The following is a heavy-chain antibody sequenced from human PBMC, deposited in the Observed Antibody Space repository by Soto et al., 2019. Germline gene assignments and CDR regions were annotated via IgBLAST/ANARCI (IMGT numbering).Heavy chain of an antibody. CDR3: ARHRIEVVWRGFDF. V-gene: IGHV4-39*01. CDR1: TDSSSFTNSY. CDR2: SSYNGGT. J-gene: IGHJ4*02. D-gene: IGHD3-10*01. Sequence: TXGTLSLTCTVSTDSSSFTNSYWGWIRQPPGKGLQWIGSSSYNGGTFYNPSLKGRVVISFDTSKKQSSLQVTSVTAADTAVYFCARHRIEVVWRGFDFWGQGSPVTVSS.